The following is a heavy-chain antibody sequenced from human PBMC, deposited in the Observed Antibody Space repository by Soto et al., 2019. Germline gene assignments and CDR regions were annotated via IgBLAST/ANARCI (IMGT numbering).Heavy chain of an antibody. Sequence: QVQLQESGPGLVKPSQTLSLTCTVSGGSISSGGYYWSWIRQHPGKGLEWIGNIYYSGSTYYYPAPTSRVNILVDTSKNQSSLKLSSVTAADTAVYYCAREPLTWGQGTLVTVSS. CDR2: IYYSGST. V-gene: IGHV4-31*03. J-gene: IGHJ4*02. CDR1: GGSISSGGYY. CDR3: AREPLT.